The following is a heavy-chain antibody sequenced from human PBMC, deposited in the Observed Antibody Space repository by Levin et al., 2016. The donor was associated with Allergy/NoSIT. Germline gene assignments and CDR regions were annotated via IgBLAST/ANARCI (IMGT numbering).Heavy chain of an antibody. D-gene: IGHD6-19*01. V-gene: IGHV3-23*01. J-gene: IGHJ4*02. CDR3: AKEGEGARAGTFYY. Sequence: GESLKISCVDSGVAFSTHVMAWVRQAPGKGLEWISLISGSSDTTFYADSVKGRFTVSRDNSKNTLYLQMSTLRREDTALYYCAKEGEGARAGTFYYWGQGTLVTVSS. CDR2: ISGSSDTT. CDR1: GVAFSTHV.